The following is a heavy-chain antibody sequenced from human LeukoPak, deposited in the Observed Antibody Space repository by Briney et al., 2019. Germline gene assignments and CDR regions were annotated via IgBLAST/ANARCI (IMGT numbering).Heavy chain of an antibody. D-gene: IGHD3-10*01. CDR2: ISTDSVYT. CDR3: ARESHGTGDQ. CDR1: GFSFRDYY. J-gene: IGHJ4*02. V-gene: IGHV3-11*05. Sequence: PGRSLRLSCAASGFSFRDYYMSWIRQAPGKGLEWVSFISTDSVYTNYADPVKGRFTISRDNAKNSLYLQLNSLRAEDTAVYYCARESHGTGDQWGQGTLVTVSS.